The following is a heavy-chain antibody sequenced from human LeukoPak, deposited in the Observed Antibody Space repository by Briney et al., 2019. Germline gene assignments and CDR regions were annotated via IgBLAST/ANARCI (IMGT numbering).Heavy chain of an antibody. V-gene: IGHV1-69*13. CDR3: ARSGGYYFYYFDY. CDR2: IIPIFGTA. J-gene: IGHJ4*02. D-gene: IGHD3-22*01. CDR1: GGTFSSYA. Sequence: ASVKVSCKASGGTFSSYAISWVRQAPGQGLEWMGGIIPIFGTANYAQKFQGRVTITADESTSTVYMELSSLRSEDTAVYYCARSGGYYFYYFDYWGQGTLVTVSS.